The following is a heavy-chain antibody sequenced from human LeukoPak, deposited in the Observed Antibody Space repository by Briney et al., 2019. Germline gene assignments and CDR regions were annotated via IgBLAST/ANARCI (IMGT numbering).Heavy chain of an antibody. CDR1: GFTFSNAW. J-gene: IGHJ4*02. V-gene: IGHV3-15*01. CDR3: TTFVNYYGSGNSVDY. Sequence: GGSLRLSCAASGFTFSNAWMSWVRQAPGKGLEWVGLIKSKSAGGTTDYAAPVKGRFTISRDDSKNTLYLQMNSLKTEDTAVYYCTTFVNYYGSGNSVDYWGQGTLVTASS. CDR2: IKSKSAGGTT. D-gene: IGHD3-10*01.